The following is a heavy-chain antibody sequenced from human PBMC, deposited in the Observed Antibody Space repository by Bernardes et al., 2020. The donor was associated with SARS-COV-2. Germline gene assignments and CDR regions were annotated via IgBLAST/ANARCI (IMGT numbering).Heavy chain of an antibody. CDR2: INSDGSST. J-gene: IGHJ4*02. Sequence: GGSLLPSCAASGFTFRSYWMHWVRQAPGTGLVWVSRINSDGSSTSYADSVKGRFTISRDNAKNTLYLQMNSLRAEDTAVYYCARDRDSNDDYFDYWGQGTLVTVSS. D-gene: IGHD4-4*01. CDR3: ARDRDSNDDYFDY. V-gene: IGHV3-74*01. CDR1: GFTFRSYW.